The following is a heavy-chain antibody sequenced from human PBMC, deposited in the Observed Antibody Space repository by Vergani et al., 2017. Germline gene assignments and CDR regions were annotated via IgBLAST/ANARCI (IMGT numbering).Heavy chain of an antibody. J-gene: IGHJ4*02. CDR1: GVSVTDYN. CDR3: ARDRSLRIALGVEEYYFDY. V-gene: IGHV4-59*02. CDR2: LSTTGGA. D-gene: IGHD3-3*01. Sequence: QAQLHESGPGLVKPSETLSLTCHVFGVSVTDYNCNWIRQAPGKGLEWIGSLSTTGGATHASHNPSLKSRVSISVDTSKSQFSLRLTSVTAADSAVYYCARDRSLRIALGVEEYYFDYWGQGTLVTVSS.